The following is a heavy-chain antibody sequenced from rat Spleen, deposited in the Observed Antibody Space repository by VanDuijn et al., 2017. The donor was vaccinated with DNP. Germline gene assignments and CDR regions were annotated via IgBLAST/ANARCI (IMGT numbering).Heavy chain of an antibody. CDR3: ARQLGDS. V-gene: IGHV5-25*01. J-gene: IGHJ2*01. CDR1: GFTFSNYY. Sequence: EVQLVESGGGLVQPGRSLKLSCAASGFTFSNYYMAWVRQAPTKGLEWVASISTGGGITYYRDSVKGRFTISRDNAKSTLYLQMNSLRSEDMATYYCARQLGDSWGQGVMVTVSS. D-gene: IGHD5-1*01. CDR2: ISTGGGIT.